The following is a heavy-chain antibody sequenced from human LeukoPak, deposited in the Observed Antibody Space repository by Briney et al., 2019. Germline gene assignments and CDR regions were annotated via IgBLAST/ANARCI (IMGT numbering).Heavy chain of an antibody. CDR1: GYSISSGYY. D-gene: IGHD5-12*01. Sequence: PSETLSLTCTVSGYSISSGYYWGWIRQPPGKGLEWIGSIYHSGSTYYNPSLKSRVTISVDTSKNQFSLKLSSVTAADTAVYYCARVYSGYFFDYRGQGTLVTVSS. J-gene: IGHJ4*02. CDR3: ARVYSGYFFDY. V-gene: IGHV4-38-2*02. CDR2: IYHSGST.